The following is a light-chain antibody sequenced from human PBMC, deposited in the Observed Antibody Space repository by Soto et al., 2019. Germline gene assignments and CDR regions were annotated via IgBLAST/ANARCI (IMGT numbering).Light chain of an antibody. CDR1: LSLSRY. Sequence: EVVLTQFPGTLSLSPGDRATLSCRASLSLSRYLTWYQHKPGQAPRLLFYDVSNRATGIPDRFSSSASGTNFTLTISSLEPEDFAIYYCQQRGDWPAFGQGTKVDIK. J-gene: IGKJ1*01. CDR2: DVS. V-gene: IGKV3-11*01. CDR3: QQRGDWPA.